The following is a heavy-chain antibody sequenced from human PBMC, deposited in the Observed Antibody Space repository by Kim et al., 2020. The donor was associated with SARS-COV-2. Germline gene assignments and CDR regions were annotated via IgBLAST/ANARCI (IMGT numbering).Heavy chain of an antibody. D-gene: IGHD3-22*01. V-gene: IGHV3-74*01. J-gene: IGHJ5*02. Sequence: GGSLRLSCAASGFTFSSYWMHWVRQAPGKGLVWVSTIKSDGSITGYADSVKGRLTISRDNAKNTLYLQMNSLRAEDTAVYYCARAVGDSSGYYNNWFDPWGRGTPVTVSS. CDR3: ARAVGDSSGYYNNWFDP. CDR1: GFTFSSYW. CDR2: IKSDGSIT.